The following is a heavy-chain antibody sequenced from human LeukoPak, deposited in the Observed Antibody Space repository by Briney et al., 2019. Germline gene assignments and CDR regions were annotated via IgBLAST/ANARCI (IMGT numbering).Heavy chain of an antibody. D-gene: IGHD1-7*01. J-gene: IGHJ4*02. CDR2: IYSGGST. CDR3: AINYMVPFDY. CDR1: GFTVSSNY. V-gene: IGHV3-66*01. Sequence: GGSLRLSCAASGFTVSSNYMSRVRQAPGKGLEWVSVIYSGGSTYYADSVKGRFTISRDNSKNTLYLQMNSLRAEDTAVYYCAINYMVPFDYWGQGTLVTVSS.